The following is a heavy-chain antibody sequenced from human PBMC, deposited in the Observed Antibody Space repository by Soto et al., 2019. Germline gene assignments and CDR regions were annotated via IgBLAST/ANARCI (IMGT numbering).Heavy chain of an antibody. D-gene: IGHD1-1*01. CDR2: LHADNGDT. Sequence: QVQLVQSGAEVKRPGASVKISCKASGYTMNKYNMHWVRQAPGQSLEWMGWLHADNGDTKYSPRFQGRVTLNWDTSASTAYMELSSLRSEDTAMYYCARDGDNRAHFDYWGQGTLVSVSS. CDR3: ARDGDNRAHFDY. CDR1: GYTMNKYN. V-gene: IGHV1-3*01. J-gene: IGHJ4*02.